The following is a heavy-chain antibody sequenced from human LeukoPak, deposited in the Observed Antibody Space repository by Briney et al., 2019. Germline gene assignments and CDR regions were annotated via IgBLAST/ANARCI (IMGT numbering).Heavy chain of an antibody. V-gene: IGHV3-74*01. CDR1: GFTFSSYW. Sequence: GGSLRLSCAASGFTFSSYWMHWVRQAPGKGLVWVSRINSDGSSTSYADSVKGRFTISRDNAKNTLYLQMNSLRAEDTAVYYCARGSRDYGDYLMDYWGQGTLVTVSS. J-gene: IGHJ4*02. CDR3: ARGSRDYGDYLMDY. CDR2: INSDGSST. D-gene: IGHD4-17*01.